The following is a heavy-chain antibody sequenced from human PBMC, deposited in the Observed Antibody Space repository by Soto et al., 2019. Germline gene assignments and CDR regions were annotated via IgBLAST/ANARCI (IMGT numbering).Heavy chain of an antibody. CDR3: ATAGYSSSRYPVFNDY. Sequence: GASVKVSCKVSGYTLTELSMHWVRQAPGKGLEWMGGFDPEDGETIYAQKFQGRVTMTEDTSTDTAYMELSSLRSEDTAVYYCATAGYSSSRYPVFNDYWGQGTLVTVSS. V-gene: IGHV1-24*01. J-gene: IGHJ4*02. CDR1: GYTLTELS. CDR2: FDPEDGET. D-gene: IGHD6-13*01.